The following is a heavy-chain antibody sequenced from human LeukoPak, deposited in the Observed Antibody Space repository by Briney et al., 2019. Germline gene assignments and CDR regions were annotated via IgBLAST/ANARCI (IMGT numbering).Heavy chain of an antibody. J-gene: IGHJ6*03. D-gene: IGHD5-24*01. CDR3: ARVAQGRWLQLSAYYYYYYYMDV. CDR1: GGSFSGYY. Sequence: PSETLSLTCAVYGGSFSGYYWSWIRQPPGKGLEWFGEINHSGSTNYNPSLKSRVTISVDTSKNQFSLKLSSVTAADTAVYYCARVAQGRWLQLSAYYYYYYYMDVWGKGTTVTVSS. V-gene: IGHV4-34*01. CDR2: INHSGST.